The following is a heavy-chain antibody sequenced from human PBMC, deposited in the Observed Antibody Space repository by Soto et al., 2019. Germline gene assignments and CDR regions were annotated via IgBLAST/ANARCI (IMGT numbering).Heavy chain of an antibody. CDR3: ARIVDIAMVFFDY. J-gene: IGHJ4*02. Sequence: GESLKISCKGSGYSLTSYWIAWVRQMPGKGLEWMGLIYPGDSDTRYSPSFQGQVTISADKSISTAYLQWSSLKASDTAMYYCARIVDIAMVFFDYWGQGTLVTVSS. CDR1: GYSLTSYW. V-gene: IGHV5-51*01. CDR2: IYPGDSDT. D-gene: IGHD5-18*01.